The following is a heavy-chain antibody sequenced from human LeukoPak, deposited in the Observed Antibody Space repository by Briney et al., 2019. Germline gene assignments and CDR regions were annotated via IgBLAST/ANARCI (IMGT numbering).Heavy chain of an antibody. CDR2: ISGSGGNT. Sequence: PGGSLRLSCAASGFTFSTSAMGWVRQAPGKGLEWVSGISGSGGNTYYADSVKGRFTISRDNSKDTLYLQMNSLRADDTAVYYCAKDSSTVATPFDYWGQGALATVSS. D-gene: IGHD4-23*01. J-gene: IGHJ4*02. V-gene: IGHV3-23*01. CDR3: AKDSSTVATPFDY. CDR1: GFTFSTSA.